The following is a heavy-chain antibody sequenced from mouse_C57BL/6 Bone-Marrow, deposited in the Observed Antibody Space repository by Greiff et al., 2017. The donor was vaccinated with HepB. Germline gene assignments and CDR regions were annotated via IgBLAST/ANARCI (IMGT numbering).Heavy chain of an antibody. CDR2: IYPGSGST. Sequence: QVQLKQPGAELVKPGASVKMSCKASGYTFTSYWITWVKQRPGQGLEWIGDIYPGSGSTNYNEKFKSKATLTVDTSSSTAYMQLSSLTSEDSAVYYCARDWLRYFDVWGTGTTVTVSS. J-gene: IGHJ1*03. V-gene: IGHV1-55*01. D-gene: IGHD1-2*01. CDR1: GYTFTSYW. CDR3: ARDWLRYFDV.